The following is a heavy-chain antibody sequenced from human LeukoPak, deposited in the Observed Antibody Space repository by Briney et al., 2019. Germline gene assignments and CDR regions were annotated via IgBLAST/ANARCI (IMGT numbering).Heavy chain of an antibody. D-gene: IGHD5-18*01. CDR3: ARGVIQGSGIDEFDY. Sequence: GGSLRLSCAASGFTFIDYDMHWVRQVTGKGLEWVSAIGIRGDTHYSGSVKGRFTISRENAESSLYLQMNSLRDEDTAVYYCARGVIQGSGIDEFDYWGHGTLVTVSS. CDR1: GFTFIDYD. V-gene: IGHV3-13*01. J-gene: IGHJ4*01. CDR2: IGIRGDT.